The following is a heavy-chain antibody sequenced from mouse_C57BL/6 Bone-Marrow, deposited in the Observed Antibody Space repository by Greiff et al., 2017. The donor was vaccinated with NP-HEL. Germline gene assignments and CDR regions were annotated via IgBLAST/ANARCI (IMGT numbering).Heavy chain of an antibody. CDR3: TTHGSSFSYYFDY. D-gene: IGHD1-1*01. Sequence: VQLQQSGAELVRPGASVKLSCTASGFNIKDDYMHWVKQRPEQGLEWIGWIDPENGDTEYASKFQGKATITADTSSNTAYLQLSSLTSEDTAVYYCTTHGSSFSYYFDYWGQGTTLTVSS. CDR1: GFNIKDDY. V-gene: IGHV14-4*01. J-gene: IGHJ2*01. CDR2: IDPENGDT.